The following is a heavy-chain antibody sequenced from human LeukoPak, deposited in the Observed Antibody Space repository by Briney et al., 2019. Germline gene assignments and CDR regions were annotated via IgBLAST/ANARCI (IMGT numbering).Heavy chain of an antibody. CDR1: GFVFSDAW. J-gene: IGHJ1*01. CDR3: ATDFYDSI. V-gene: IGHV3-15*01. D-gene: IGHD3-22*01. CDR2: VKSKANGEKT. Sequence: GGSLRLSCAVSGFVFSDAWMSWVRQAPGKGLEWVGRVKSKANGEKTDYAAPVKGRFSISRDDSKNTLYLQMNSLQTEDTAVYYCATDFYDSIWGQGTLVTVSS.